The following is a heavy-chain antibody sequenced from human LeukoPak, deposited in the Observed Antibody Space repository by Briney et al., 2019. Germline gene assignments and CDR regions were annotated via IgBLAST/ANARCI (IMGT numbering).Heavy chain of an antibody. CDR3: ARGFGYSNNYYFDY. J-gene: IGHJ4*02. CDR2: IYSGGST. Sequence: GGSLRLSCAASGFTVSSNYMSWVRQAPGKGLEWVSVIYSGGSTYYADSVKGRFTIPRDNSKNTLYLQMNSLRAEDTAVYYCARGFGYSNNYYFDYWGQGTLVTVSS. V-gene: IGHV3-66*01. D-gene: IGHD6-13*01. CDR1: GFTVSSNY.